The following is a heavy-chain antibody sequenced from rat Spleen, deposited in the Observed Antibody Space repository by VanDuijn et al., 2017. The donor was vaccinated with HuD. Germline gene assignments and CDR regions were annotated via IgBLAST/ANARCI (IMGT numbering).Heavy chain of an antibody. CDR3: TRVTTGFDY. CDR1: GFTFSNYG. J-gene: IGHJ2*01. Sequence: EVQLVESGGGLVQPGRSLKLSCAASGFTFSNYGMAWVRQTPTKGLEWVASITNTGGSTYYPDSVKGRFTISRDNAKSTLYLQMNSLRPEDTATYYCTRVTTGFDYWGQGVMVTVSS. V-gene: IGHV5S13*01. CDR2: ITNTGGST. D-gene: IGHD1-7*01.